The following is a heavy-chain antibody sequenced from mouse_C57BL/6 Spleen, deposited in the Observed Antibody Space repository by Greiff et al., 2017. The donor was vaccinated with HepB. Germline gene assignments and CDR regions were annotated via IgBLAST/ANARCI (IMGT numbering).Heavy chain of an antibody. CDR2: IDPSDSYT. J-gene: IGHJ1*03. D-gene: IGHD2-1*01. Sequence: QVQLQQPGAELVMPGASVKLSCKASGYTFTSYWMHWVKQRPGQGLEWIGEIDPSDSYTNYNQKFKGKSTLTVDKSSSTAYMQLSSLTSEDSAVYYCARRRFYGNYVGYFDVWGTGTTVTVSS. CDR1: GYTFTSYW. CDR3: ARRRFYGNYVGYFDV. V-gene: IGHV1-69*01.